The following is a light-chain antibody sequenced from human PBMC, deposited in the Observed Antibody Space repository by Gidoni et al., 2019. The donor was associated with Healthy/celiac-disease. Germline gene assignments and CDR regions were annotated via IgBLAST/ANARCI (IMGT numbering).Light chain of an antibody. Sequence: DTVMTPSPDPLAVSLGERATINCKSSQSVLYSSNNKNYFAWYQQKPGQPPKLIIYWASTRESGVPDRFSGSGSGTDFTLTISSLQAEDVAVYYCQQYYSTPPLTFGGGTKVEIK. V-gene: IGKV4-1*01. CDR3: QQYYSTPPLT. J-gene: IGKJ4*01. CDR2: WAS. CDR1: QSVLYSSNNKNY.